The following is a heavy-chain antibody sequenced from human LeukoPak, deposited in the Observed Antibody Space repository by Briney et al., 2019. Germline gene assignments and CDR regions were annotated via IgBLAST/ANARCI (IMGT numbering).Heavy chain of an antibody. J-gene: IGHJ5*02. CDR3: TTILWFGELLSLPP. CDR1: GFTFSSYG. CDR2: IRYDGSNK. V-gene: IGHV3-30*02. D-gene: IGHD3-10*01. Sequence: GGSLRLSCAASGFTFSSYGMHWVRQAPGKGLEWVAFIRYDGSNKYYADSVKGRFTISRDNSKKTLYLQMNSLRPEDTAVYYCTTILWFGELLSLPPWGQGTLVTVSS.